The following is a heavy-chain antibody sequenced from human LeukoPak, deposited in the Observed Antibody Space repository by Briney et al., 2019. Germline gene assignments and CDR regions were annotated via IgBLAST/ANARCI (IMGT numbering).Heavy chain of an antibody. V-gene: IGHV4-34*01. J-gene: IGHJ6*03. Sequence: SETLSLTCAVYGGSFSGYYWSWIRQPPGQGLEWIGEINHSGSTNYYPSLKSRVTISVDTSKNQFFLKLSSVTAADTAVYYCARGRGYYDSSGYYYESYYYYYYYMDVWGKGTTVTVSS. CDR3: ARGRGYYDSSGYYYESYYYYYYYMDV. CDR1: GGSFSGYY. CDR2: INHSGST. D-gene: IGHD3-22*01.